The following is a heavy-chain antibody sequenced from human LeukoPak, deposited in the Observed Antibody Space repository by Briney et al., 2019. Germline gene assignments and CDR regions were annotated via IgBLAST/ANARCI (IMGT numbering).Heavy chain of an antibody. CDR3: AKWRWRQSEFEY. D-gene: IGHD5-24*01. Sequence: GGSLRLSCAASGFTFSSYWMSWVRQAPGKGLEWVANIKQDGSEKYYVDSVKGRFTISRDNAQKSLFLQMNSLRVEDTGVYYCAKWRWRQSEFEYWGQGTLVTVSS. V-gene: IGHV3-7*01. J-gene: IGHJ4*02. CDR2: IKQDGSEK. CDR1: GFTFSSYW.